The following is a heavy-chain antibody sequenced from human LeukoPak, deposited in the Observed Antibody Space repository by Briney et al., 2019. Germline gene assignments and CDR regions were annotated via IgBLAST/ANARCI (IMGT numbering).Heavy chain of an antibody. V-gene: IGHV3-11*01. CDR1: GFTFSDYY. CDR3: AKTPEDYCGGDCYPDY. D-gene: IGHD2-21*01. CDR2: ISSSGSTI. J-gene: IGHJ4*02. Sequence: GGSLRLSCAASGFTFSDYYMSWIRQAPGKGLEWVSYISSSGSTIYYADSVKGRFTISRDNAKNTLYLQMNSLRAEDTAVYYCAKTPEDYCGGDCYPDYWGQGTLVTVSS.